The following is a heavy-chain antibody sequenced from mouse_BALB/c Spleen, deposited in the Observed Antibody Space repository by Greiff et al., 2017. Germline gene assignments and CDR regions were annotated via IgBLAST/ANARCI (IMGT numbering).Heavy chain of an antibody. Sequence: DVKLQESGPGLVKPSQSLSLTCTVTGYSITSDYAWNWIRQFPGNKLEWMGYISYSGSTSYNPSLKSRISITRDTSKNQFFLQLNSVTTEDTATYYCARYSEIAYWGQGTLVTVSA. CDR3: ARYSEIAY. CDR2: ISYSGST. V-gene: IGHV3-2*02. J-gene: IGHJ3*01. D-gene: IGHD3-2*02. CDR1: GYSITSDYA.